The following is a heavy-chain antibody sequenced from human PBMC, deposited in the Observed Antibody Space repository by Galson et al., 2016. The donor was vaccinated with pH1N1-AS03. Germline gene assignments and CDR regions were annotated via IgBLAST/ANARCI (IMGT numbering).Heavy chain of an antibody. Sequence: SVKVSCKASGYTFTSYCIHWVRQAPGQGREWMGIINPSDGNTNYAQRFQGRVTMTRDTSTSTAYMELSSLRSDDTAVYYCARVSAGLTGYYYAMDVWGQGTTVTVSS. J-gene: IGHJ6*02. V-gene: IGHV1-46*01. CDR1: GYTFTSYC. CDR3: ARVSAGLTGYYYAMDV. D-gene: IGHD4/OR15-4a*01. CDR2: INPSDGNT.